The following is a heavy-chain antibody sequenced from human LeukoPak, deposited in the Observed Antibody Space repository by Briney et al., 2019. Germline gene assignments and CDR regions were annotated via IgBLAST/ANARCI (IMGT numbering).Heavy chain of an antibody. J-gene: IGHJ4*02. Sequence: PSETLSLTCAVYGGSFSGYYWGWIRQPPGKGLEWIGEINHSGSTNYNPSLKSRVTISVDTSKNQFSLKLSSVTAADTAVYYCARESLREVTVTTVVWGQGTLVTVSS. D-gene: IGHD4-17*01. CDR1: GGSFSGYY. CDR3: ARESLREVTVTTVV. V-gene: IGHV4-34*01. CDR2: INHSGST.